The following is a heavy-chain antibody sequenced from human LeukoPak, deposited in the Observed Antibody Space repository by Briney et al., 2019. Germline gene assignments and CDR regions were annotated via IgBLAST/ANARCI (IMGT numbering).Heavy chain of an antibody. D-gene: IGHD4-11*01. J-gene: IGHJ3*02. CDR3: ARDRRESSKPNDAFDI. Sequence: SETLSLTCSVSGGPIGSSIWSWIRQSPGKGLGWIGNIYYTGSTNYHPSLESRVTISIDTSKKQLSLKLRSVTAADTAVYYCARDRRESSKPNDAFDIWGQGTMVTVSS. V-gene: IGHV4-59*01. CDR1: GGPIGSSI. CDR2: IYYTGST.